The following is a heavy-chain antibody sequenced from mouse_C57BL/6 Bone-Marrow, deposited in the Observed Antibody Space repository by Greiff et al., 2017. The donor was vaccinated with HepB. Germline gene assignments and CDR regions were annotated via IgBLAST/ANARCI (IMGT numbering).Heavy chain of an antibody. D-gene: IGHD2-4*01. CDR2: INPSTGGT. J-gene: IGHJ4*01. CDR1: GYSFTGYY. V-gene: IGHV1-42*01. Sequence: EVQLQQSGPELVKPGASVKISCKASGYSFTGYYMNWVKQSPEKSLEWIGEINPSTGGTTYNQKFKAKATLTVDKSSSTAYMQLKSLTSEDSAVYYCARIGYDYAYYYAMDYWGQGTSVTVSS. CDR3: ARIGYDYAYYYAMDY.